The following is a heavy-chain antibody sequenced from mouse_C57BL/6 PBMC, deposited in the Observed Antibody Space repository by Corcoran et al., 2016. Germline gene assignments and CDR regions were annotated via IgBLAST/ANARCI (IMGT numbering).Heavy chain of an antibody. CDR3: ARFRLRLDY. V-gene: IGHV1-26*01. CDR1: GYTFTDYY. CDR2: INPNNGGT. Sequence: EVQLQQSGPELVKPGASVKISCKASGYTFTDYYMNWVKQSHGKSLEWIGDINPNNGGTSYNQKFKGKATLTVDKSSSTAYMELRSLTSEDSAVYYCARFRLRLDYWGQGTTLTVSS. J-gene: IGHJ2*01. D-gene: IGHD1-2*01.